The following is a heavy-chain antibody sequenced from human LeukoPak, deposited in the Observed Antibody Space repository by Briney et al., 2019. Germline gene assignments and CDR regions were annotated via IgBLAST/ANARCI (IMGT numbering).Heavy chain of an antibody. CDR1: GGSISSSSYY. CDR2: IYYSGST. Sequence: PSETLSLTCTVSGGSISSSSYYWGWIRQPPGKGLEGIGSIYYSGSTYYNPSLKSRVTISVDTSKNQFSLKLSSVTAADTVVYYCARVTGYMTEDYFDYWGQGTLITVSS. D-gene: IGHD6-13*01. J-gene: IGHJ4*02. V-gene: IGHV4-39*07. CDR3: ARVTGYMTEDYFDY.